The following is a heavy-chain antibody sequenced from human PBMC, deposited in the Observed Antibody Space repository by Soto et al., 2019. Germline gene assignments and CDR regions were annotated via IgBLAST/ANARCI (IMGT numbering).Heavy chain of an antibody. V-gene: IGHV4-31*03. CDR1: GASINSGGYY. CDR2: IYTSGNT. Sequence: QVQLQESGPGLVQPSQTLSLYCSVSGASINSGGYYWTWIRQYPGKGLEWIGYIYTSGNTFYNPSLKTRVIISVDTSKGQLSAKLAPVTAADTAFYYCARGSGGGAVLSSSDNWGQGTLGTVSS. D-gene: IGHD6-19*01. CDR3: ARGSGGGAVLSSSDN. J-gene: IGHJ4*02.